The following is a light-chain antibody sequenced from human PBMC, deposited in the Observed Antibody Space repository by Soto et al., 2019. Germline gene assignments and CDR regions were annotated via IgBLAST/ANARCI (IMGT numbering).Light chain of an antibody. CDR1: QSVSRH. Sequence: ELVMTQSPATRSVSPGERATLFCRASQSVSRHLSWYQQKPGEAPRLLIYGASTRATDVPTRFSGSGSGTEFTLNISSLRSEDFAVYYCQQYNDWPPTWTFGQGTKVDIK. J-gene: IGKJ1*01. CDR3: QQYNDWPPTWT. CDR2: GAS. V-gene: IGKV3-15*01.